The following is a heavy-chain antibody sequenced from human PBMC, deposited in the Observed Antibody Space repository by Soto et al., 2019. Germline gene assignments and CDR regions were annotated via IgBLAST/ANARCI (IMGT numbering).Heavy chain of an antibody. CDR3: ARRAAGMDDY. V-gene: IGHV4-39*01. D-gene: IGHD6-13*01. CDR1: GGSISSSSYY. Sequence: SETLSLTCTVSGGSISSSSYYWGWIRQPPGKGLEWIGSIYYSGSTYYNPSLKSRVTISVDTSKNQFSLKLSSVTAADTAVYYCARRAAGMDDYWGQGTLVTVSS. CDR2: IYYSGST. J-gene: IGHJ4*02.